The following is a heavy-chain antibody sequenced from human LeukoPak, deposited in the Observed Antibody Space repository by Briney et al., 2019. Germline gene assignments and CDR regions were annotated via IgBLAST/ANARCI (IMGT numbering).Heavy chain of an antibody. CDR3: ARGRASAGGYSGYDWGDPFDP. D-gene: IGHD5-12*01. CDR1: GYTFINYD. J-gene: IGHJ5*02. V-gene: IGHV1-8*03. CDR2: MNPNSGHT. Sequence: AAVKVSCKASGYTFINYDINCVRQATGQGLQWMGWMNPNSGHTGYAQKFQGRVTITRNTSISIAYMDLSSLRSEDTAVYYCARGRASAGGYSGYDWGDPFDPWGQGTLVTVSS.